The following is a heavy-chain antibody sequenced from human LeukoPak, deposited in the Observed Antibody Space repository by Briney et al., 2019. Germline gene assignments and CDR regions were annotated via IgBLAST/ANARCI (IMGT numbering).Heavy chain of an antibody. CDR1: GYTFTSYG. V-gene: IGHV1-18*01. D-gene: IGHD6-13*01. Sequence: GASVKVSCKASGYTFTSYGINWERQAPGQGLEWMGWISAYNGNTNYAQKLQGRVTMTTDTSTSTAYMELRSLRSDDTAVYYCARDVTPPGGSSWYGGPWFDPWGQGTLVTVSS. J-gene: IGHJ5*02. CDR3: ARDVTPPGGSSWYGGPWFDP. CDR2: ISAYNGNT.